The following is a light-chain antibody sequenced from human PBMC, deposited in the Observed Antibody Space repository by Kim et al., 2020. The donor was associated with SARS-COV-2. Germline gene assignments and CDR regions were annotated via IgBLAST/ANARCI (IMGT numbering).Light chain of an antibody. J-gene: IGKJ3*01. CDR2: AAS. Sequence: SPGERATLCCRASQTNSSNFLAWYQQKPGQAPRLLIYAASRRATGSPDRFSGSGSGTDFTLTISRLEPEDFAVYYCQHYGSSPFTFGPGTKVDIK. V-gene: IGKV3-20*01. CDR3: QHYGSSPFT. CDR1: QTNSSNF.